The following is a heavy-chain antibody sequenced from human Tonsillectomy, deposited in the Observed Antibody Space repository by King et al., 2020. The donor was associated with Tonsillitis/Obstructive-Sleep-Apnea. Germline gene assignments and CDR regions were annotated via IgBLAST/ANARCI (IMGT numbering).Heavy chain of an antibody. CDR1: GVSISGSNYY. CDR3: ARHPNVGRSPFDI. V-gene: IGHV4-39*01. CDR2: LFYTGGG. J-gene: IGHJ3*02. D-gene: IGHD1-14*01. Sequence: QLQESGPGLVKPSETLPLTCTVSGVSISGSNYYWGWIRQPPGKGLEWIGSLFYTGGGYSNPSLKSRVTISVDTSKNQVYLNLSSATAADTAVYYCARHPNVGRSPFDIWGQGTTVTVSS.